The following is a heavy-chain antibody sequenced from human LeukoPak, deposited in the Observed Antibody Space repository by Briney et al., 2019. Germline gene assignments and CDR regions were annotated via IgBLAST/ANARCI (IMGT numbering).Heavy chain of an antibody. CDR1: GGSIRNYY. V-gene: IGHV4-39*01. Sequence: SETLSLTCTVSGGSIRNYYWGWIRQPPGKGLEWIGSIYYSGSTYYNPSLKSRVTISVDTSKNQFSLKLSSVTAADTAVYYCAIFMVRGVIVAFDIWGQGTMVTVSS. CDR3: AIFMVRGVIVAFDI. D-gene: IGHD3-10*01. J-gene: IGHJ3*02. CDR2: IYYSGST.